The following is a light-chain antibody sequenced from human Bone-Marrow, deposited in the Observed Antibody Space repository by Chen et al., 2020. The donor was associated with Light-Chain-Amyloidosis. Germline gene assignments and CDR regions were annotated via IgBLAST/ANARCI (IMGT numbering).Light chain of an antibody. J-gene: IGKJ4*01. CDR1: QTISTNY. CDR2: GSS. Sequence: EIVLTQSPGTLSLSPGEGANLSCRTSQTISTNYLTWYQQTFGQAPRLLLYGSSSRATGIPDRFTGIGSGTDFTLTLNRLEPEDFAMYSCQQYCTSPLTYGGGTKVEIK. CDR3: QQYCTSPLT. V-gene: IGKV3-20*01.